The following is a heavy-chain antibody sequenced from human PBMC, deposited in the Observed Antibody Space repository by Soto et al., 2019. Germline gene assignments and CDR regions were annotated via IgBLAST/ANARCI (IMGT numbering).Heavy chain of an antibody. V-gene: IGHV3-13*01. CDR2: IVTAGDT. CDR3: AKSQEIGTHFFDS. D-gene: IGHD6-13*01. J-gene: IGHJ4*02. Sequence: GGSLRLSCEASGFTFSGFDMHWVRQPTGKGLEWVSSIVTAGDTYYAVSVKGRFTISRDNAKNPLSLQMNSLRAGDMAVYFCAKSQEIGTHFFDSWGQGTQVTVSS. CDR1: GFTFSGFD.